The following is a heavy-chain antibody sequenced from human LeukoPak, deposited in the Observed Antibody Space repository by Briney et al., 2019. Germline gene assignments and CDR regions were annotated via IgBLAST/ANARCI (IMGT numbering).Heavy chain of an antibody. CDR3: ANQRVAYYDFWPYPATNQI. CDR2: IYYSGST. D-gene: IGHD3-3*01. CDR1: GGSFSGYY. J-gene: IGHJ3*02. V-gene: IGHV4-34*01. Sequence: PSETLSLTCAVYGGSFSGYYWSWIRQPPGKGLEWIGSIYYSGSTYYNPSLKSRVTISVDTSKNQFSLKLSSVTAADTAVYYCANQRVAYYDFWPYPATNQIWGQGTMVTVSS.